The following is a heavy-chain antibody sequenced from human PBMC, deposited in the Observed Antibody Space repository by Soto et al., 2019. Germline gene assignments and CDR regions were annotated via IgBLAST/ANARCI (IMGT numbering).Heavy chain of an antibody. V-gene: IGHV3-30*18. CDR2: ISYDGNNK. Sequence: PGGSLRLSCAASGFTFSSYGMHWVRQAPGKGLEWVAVISYDGNNKYYADSVKGRFTISRDNSKNKLYLQMNSLRAEDKAVYYCAKARDTAMARGCMDVWGQGTTVTVSS. CDR3: AKARDTAMARGCMDV. D-gene: IGHD5-18*01. CDR1: GFTFSSYG. J-gene: IGHJ6*02.